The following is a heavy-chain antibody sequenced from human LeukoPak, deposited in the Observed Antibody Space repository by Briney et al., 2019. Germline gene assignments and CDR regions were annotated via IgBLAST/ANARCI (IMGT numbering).Heavy chain of an antibody. D-gene: IGHD5-18*01. CDR1: GGSISSSSYY. J-gene: IGHJ6*02. CDR3: AITSGDTATRFLHRYYGMDV. V-gene: IGHV4-39*07. CDR2: IYYSGST. Sequence: SETLSLTCTVSGGSISSSSYYWGWIRQPPGKGLEWIGSIYYSGSTYYNPSLKSRVTISVDTSKNQFSLKLSSVTAADTAVYYCAITSGDTATRFLHRYYGMDVWGQGTTVTVSS.